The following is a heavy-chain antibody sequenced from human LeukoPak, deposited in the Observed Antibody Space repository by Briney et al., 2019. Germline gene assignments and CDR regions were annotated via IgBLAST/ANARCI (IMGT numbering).Heavy chain of an antibody. Sequence: AGGSLRLSCAASGFTFSSYWMHWVRQVPGKGLVLVSRIQSDGISTRIADSVKGRFTISRDNAKNTLYLQMNSLRAEDTAVYYCARGSTPEEDILDIWGKGTMVTVSS. CDR2: IQSDGIST. CDR3: ARGSTPEEDILDI. D-gene: IGHD2-15*01. CDR1: GFTFSSYW. V-gene: IGHV3-74*01. J-gene: IGHJ3*02.